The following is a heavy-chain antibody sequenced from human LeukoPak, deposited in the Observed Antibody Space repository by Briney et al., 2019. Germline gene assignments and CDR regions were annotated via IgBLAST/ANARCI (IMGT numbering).Heavy chain of an antibody. D-gene: IGHD3-10*02. CDR1: GYSISSGHY. CDR2: IYHSGTT. Sequence: SETLSLTCVVSGYSISSGHYWSWIRQPPGKGLEWIGSIYHSGTTYYNPSLKSRVTVSLDTSENQFSLNLRSVTAADTVVYYCARDRMFGDSVEYWGQGTLVTVSS. CDR3: ARDRMFGDSVEY. J-gene: IGHJ4*02. V-gene: IGHV4-38-2*02.